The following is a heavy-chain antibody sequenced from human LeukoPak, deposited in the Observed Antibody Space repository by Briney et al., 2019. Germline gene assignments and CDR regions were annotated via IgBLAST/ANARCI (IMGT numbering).Heavy chain of an antibody. CDR3: ARDLQQWLVFSRAYFDL. V-gene: IGHV4-34*01. Sequence: SETLSLTCAVYGGSFSGYYWSWIRQPPGKRLEWIGEINHSGSTNYNPSLKSRVTISVDTSKNQFSLKLSSVTAADTAVYYCARDLQQWLVFSRAYFDLWGRGTLVTVSS. CDR1: GGSFSGYY. CDR2: INHSGST. J-gene: IGHJ2*01. D-gene: IGHD6-19*01.